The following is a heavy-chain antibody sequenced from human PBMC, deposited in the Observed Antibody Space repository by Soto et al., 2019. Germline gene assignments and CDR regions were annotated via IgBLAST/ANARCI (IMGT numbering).Heavy chain of an antibody. V-gene: IGHV3-23*01. CDR2: ISGSGGST. CDR1: GFTFSSYA. J-gene: IGHJ6*02. D-gene: IGHD3-10*01. Sequence: GGSLRLSCAASGFTFSSYAMSWGRQAPGKGLEWVSAISGSGGSTYYADSVKGRFTISRDNSKNTLYLQMNSLRAEDTAVYYCAKEPRRWFGELYYYGMDVWGQGTTVTVSS. CDR3: AKEPRRWFGELYYYGMDV.